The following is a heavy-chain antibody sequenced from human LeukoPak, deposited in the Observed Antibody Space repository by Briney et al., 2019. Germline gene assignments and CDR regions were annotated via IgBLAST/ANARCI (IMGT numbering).Heavy chain of an antibody. D-gene: IGHD3-9*01. J-gene: IGHJ4*02. CDR1: VFTFSNYA. V-gene: IGHV3-23*01. CDR3: AKWGDYDVLTGYYVSDY. CDR2: ITGSGGNT. Sequence: PGGSLRLSCAASVFTFSNYAMSWVRQAPGKGLEWVSAITGSGGNTYYADSVKGRFTISRDNSKNTLYLQMNSLRAEDTGVYYCAKWGDYDVLTGYYVSDYWGQGTLVTVSS.